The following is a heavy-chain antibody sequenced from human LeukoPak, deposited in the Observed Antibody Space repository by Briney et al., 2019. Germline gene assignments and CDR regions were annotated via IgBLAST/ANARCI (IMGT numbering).Heavy chain of an antibody. Sequence: GRSLRLSCAASGFTFSSYGMHWVRQAPGKGLEWVAVIWYDGSNKYYGDSVKGRFTISRDNSKNTLYLQMNSLRAEDTAVYYCAREIEQWLGNWFDPWGQGTLVTVSS. J-gene: IGHJ5*02. CDR3: AREIEQWLGNWFDP. D-gene: IGHD6-19*01. CDR1: GFTFSSYG. V-gene: IGHV3-33*01. CDR2: IWYDGSNK.